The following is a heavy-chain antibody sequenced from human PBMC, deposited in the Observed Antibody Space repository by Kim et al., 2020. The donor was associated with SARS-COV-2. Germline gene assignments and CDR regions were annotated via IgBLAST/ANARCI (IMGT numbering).Heavy chain of an antibody. CDR1: GFAFIDYY. Sequence: GGSLRLSCAASGFAFIDYYMAWIRQAPGKGLEWVSHISDSGRTILYADSVKGRFSISRDNAKSSLFLQMNNLRAEDAAIYYCARAKDPYYYYGMDVWGQGTTVTVSS. CDR2: ISDSGRTI. CDR3: ARAKDPYYYYGMDV. J-gene: IGHJ6*02. D-gene: IGHD2-15*01. V-gene: IGHV3-11*01.